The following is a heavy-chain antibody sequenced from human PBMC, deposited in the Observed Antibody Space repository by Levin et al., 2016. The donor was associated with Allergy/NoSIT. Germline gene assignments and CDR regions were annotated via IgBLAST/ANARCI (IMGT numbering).Heavy chain of an antibody. J-gene: IGHJ4*02. D-gene: IGHD1-26*01. Sequence: GESLKISCAASGFTFSSYAMSWVRQAPGKGLEWVSAISGSGGSTYYADSVKGRFTISRDNSKNTLYLQMNSLRAEDTAVYYCAKDSRWELRLGLDYWGQGTLVTVSS. V-gene: IGHV3-23*01. CDR1: GFTFSSYA. CDR2: ISGSGGST. CDR3: AKDSRWELRLGLDY.